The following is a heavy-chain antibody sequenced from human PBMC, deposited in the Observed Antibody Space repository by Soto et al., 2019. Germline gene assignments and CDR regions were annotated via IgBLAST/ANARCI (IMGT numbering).Heavy chain of an antibody. CDR3: TGSSGWRLDY. CDR2: IKQDGSET. Sequence: EVQLVESGGGLVQPGGSLRLSCAVSGFTFSNYWMNWVRQAPGKGLEWVAIIKQDGSETHYVDSVRGRFIISRDKDKNSVYLQMSSLRAEDTAVYYCTGSSGWRLDYWGQGTLVTVSS. V-gene: IGHV3-7*01. J-gene: IGHJ4*02. D-gene: IGHD6-19*01. CDR1: GFTFSNYW.